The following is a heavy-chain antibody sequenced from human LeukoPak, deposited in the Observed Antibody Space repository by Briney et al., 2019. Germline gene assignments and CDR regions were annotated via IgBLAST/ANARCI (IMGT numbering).Heavy chain of an antibody. Sequence: GGSLRLSCAASGFTFTTYAMSWVRQAPGKGLEWVSAISGSGGSTYYAYSVKGRFTISRDNAKNSLYLQMNSLRAEDTAVYYCARGVGATHFDYWGQGTLVTVSS. CDR2: ISGSGGST. D-gene: IGHD1-26*01. CDR3: ARGVGATHFDY. J-gene: IGHJ4*02. V-gene: IGHV3-23*01. CDR1: GFTFTTYA.